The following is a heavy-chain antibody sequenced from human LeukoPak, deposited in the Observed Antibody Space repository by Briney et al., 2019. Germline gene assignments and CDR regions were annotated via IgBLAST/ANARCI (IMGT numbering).Heavy chain of an antibody. CDR2: IYYSGST. Sequence: SETLSLTCTVFGGSISSYYWSWIRQPPGKGLEWIGYIYYSGSTNYNPSLKSRVTISVDTSKNQFSLKLSSVTAADTAVYYCARERYYYDSSGYDSDAFDIWGQGTMVTVSS. J-gene: IGHJ3*02. CDR3: ARERYYYDSSGYDSDAFDI. V-gene: IGHV4-59*01. CDR1: GGSISSYY. D-gene: IGHD3-22*01.